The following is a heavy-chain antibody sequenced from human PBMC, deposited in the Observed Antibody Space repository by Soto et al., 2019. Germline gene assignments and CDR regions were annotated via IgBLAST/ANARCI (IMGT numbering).Heavy chain of an antibody. D-gene: IGHD4-4*01. Sequence: QVQLVQSGAEVKKPGASVKVSCKASGYTFTNFGITWVRQAPGQGLEWMGWISGYNGNTNYQQKIHGRVTMTRDQSTSTAYMELRSLRSDDTAVYYCARDIATSTTVTTCVNYYGMDVWGQGTTVTVSS. CDR3: ARDIATSTTVTTCVNYYGMDV. V-gene: IGHV1-18*01. CDR2: ISGYNGNT. CDR1: GYTFTNFG. J-gene: IGHJ6*02.